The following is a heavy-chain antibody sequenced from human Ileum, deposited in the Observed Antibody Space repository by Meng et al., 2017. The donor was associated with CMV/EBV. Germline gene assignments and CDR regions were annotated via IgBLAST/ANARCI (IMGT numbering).Heavy chain of an antibody. Sequence: GESLKISCVASGFTVSSNFMSWVRQAPGKGLEWVSGISGSGDNTYYADSVKGRFTISRDNSKDTLHLQMNSLRAEDTAVYYCAKDGPRVTALQGYFDYWGQGTLVTVSS. J-gene: IGHJ4*02. V-gene: IGHV3-23*01. D-gene: IGHD2-21*02. CDR2: ISGSGDNT. CDR1: GFTVSSNF. CDR3: AKDGPRVTALQGYFDY.